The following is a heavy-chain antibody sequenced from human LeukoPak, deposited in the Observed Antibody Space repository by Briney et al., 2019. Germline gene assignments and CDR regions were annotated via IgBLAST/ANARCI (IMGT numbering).Heavy chain of an antibody. J-gene: IGHJ6*03. Sequence: PGRSLRLSCAASGFTFDDYAMHWVRQAPGKGLEWVSGIGWNSGNIGYADSVRGRFTISRDNAKNSLYLQMNSLRAEDTAVYYCAREAVAGPTHYYYYYYMDVWGKGTTVTISS. CDR1: GFTFDDYA. V-gene: IGHV3-9*01. CDR2: IGWNSGNI. D-gene: IGHD6-19*01. CDR3: AREAVAGPTHYYYYYYMDV.